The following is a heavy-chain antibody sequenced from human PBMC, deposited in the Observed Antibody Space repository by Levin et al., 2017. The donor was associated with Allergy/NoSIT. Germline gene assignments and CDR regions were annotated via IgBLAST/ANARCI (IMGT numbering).Heavy chain of an antibody. V-gene: IGHV3-23*01. CDR1: GFTFSSYA. J-gene: IGHJ5*02. D-gene: IGHD1-7*01. CDR3: AKDWPRLELWGSFDP. Sequence: PGGSLRLSCAASGFTFSSYAMSWVRQAPGKGLEWVSAISGGDYSTYYADSVKGRFTISRDNSKNTLYLQMNSLRAEDTAVYYCAKDWPRLELWGSFDPWGQGTLVTVSS. CDR2: ISGGDYST.